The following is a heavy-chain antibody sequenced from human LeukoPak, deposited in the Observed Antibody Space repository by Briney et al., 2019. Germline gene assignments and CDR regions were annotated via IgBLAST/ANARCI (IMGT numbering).Heavy chain of an antibody. CDR1: GFIFSSYG. J-gene: IGHJ4*02. CDR2: IRYDGRNK. Sequence: GGSLRLSCAASGFIFSSYGMHWVRQAPGKGLEWVAFIRYDGRNKYYADSVKGRFTISRDNSKNTLYLQMNSLRGEDTAVYYCAKGQLWFGELFAYWGQGTLVTVSS. V-gene: IGHV3-30*02. D-gene: IGHD3-10*01. CDR3: AKGQLWFGELFAY.